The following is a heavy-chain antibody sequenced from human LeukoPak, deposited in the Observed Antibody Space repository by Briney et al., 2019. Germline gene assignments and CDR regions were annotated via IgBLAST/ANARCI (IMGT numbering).Heavy chain of an antibody. CDR2: IIPIFGTA. D-gene: IGHD6-19*01. CDR1: GGTFSSYA. CDR3: ARAAGDSSAWMDY. Sequence: SVKVSCKASGGTFSSYAISWVRQTPGQGLEWMGGIIPIFGTANYAQKFQGRVTITADESTSTAYMELSSLRSEDTAVYYCARAAGDSSAWMDYWGQGTLVTVSS. J-gene: IGHJ4*02. V-gene: IGHV1-69*01.